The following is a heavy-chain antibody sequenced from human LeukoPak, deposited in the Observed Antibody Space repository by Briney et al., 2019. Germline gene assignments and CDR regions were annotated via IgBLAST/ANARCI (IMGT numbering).Heavy chain of an antibody. CDR3: AREETITIFGVVYNWFDP. CDR1: GYTFTSYA. D-gene: IGHD3-3*01. CDR2: INTNTGNP. J-gene: IGHJ5*02. V-gene: IGHV7-4-1*02. Sequence: GASVKVSCKASGYTFTSYAMNWVRQAPGQGLEWMGWINTNTGNPTYAQGFTGRFVFSLDTSLSTAYLQISSLKAEDTAVYYCAREETITIFGVVYNWFDPWGQGTLVTVSS.